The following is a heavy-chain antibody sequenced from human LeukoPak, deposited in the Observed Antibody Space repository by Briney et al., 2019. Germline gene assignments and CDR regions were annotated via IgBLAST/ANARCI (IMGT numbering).Heavy chain of an antibody. D-gene: IGHD2-21*02. J-gene: IGHJ4*02. V-gene: IGHV1-2*02. Sequence: GASVKVSCKASGYTFTGYYMHWVRQAPGQGLEWMGWNNPNSGGTNYAQKFQGRVTMTRDTSISTAYMELSRLRSDDTAVYYCARAPAFAYCGGDCYSDPFDYWGQGTLVTVSS. CDR1: GYTFTGYY. CDR2: NNPNSGGT. CDR3: ARAPAFAYCGGDCYSDPFDY.